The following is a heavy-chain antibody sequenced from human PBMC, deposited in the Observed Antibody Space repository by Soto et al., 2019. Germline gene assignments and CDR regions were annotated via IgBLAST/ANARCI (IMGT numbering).Heavy chain of an antibody. Sequence: QVQLVESGGGVVQPGRSLRLSCAASGFTFSNYGMHWVRQAPGKGLEWVAVTWYEGSNKYYADSVKGRFTISRDNSKNTLHLQMNSRRAEDTAVYYCARDLATYADYVQYYFDYWGQGTLVTVSS. V-gene: IGHV3-33*01. J-gene: IGHJ4*02. CDR1: GFTFSNYG. CDR2: TWYEGSNK. CDR3: ARDLATYADYVQYYFDY. D-gene: IGHD4-17*01.